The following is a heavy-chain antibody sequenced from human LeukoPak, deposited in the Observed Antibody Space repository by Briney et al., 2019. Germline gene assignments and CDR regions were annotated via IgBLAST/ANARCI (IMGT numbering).Heavy chain of an antibody. V-gene: IGHV3-33*08. Sequence: GGSLRLSCAASGFTFSSYGMHWVRQAPGKGLEWVAVIWYDGSNKYYADSVKGRFTISRDNSKNTLYLQMNSLRAEDTAVYYCATYYHDSSGSGRGAFDIWGQGTMVTVSS. CDR1: GFTFSSYG. CDR3: ATYYHDSSGSGRGAFDI. J-gene: IGHJ3*02. CDR2: IWYDGSNK. D-gene: IGHD3-22*01.